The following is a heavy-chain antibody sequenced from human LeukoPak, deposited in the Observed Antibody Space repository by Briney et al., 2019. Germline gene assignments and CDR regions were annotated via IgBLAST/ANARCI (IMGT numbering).Heavy chain of an antibody. CDR1: GGTFSSYA. J-gene: IGHJ3*02. CDR3: ARERKGYYDSRDSVRDAFDI. Sequence: SVKVCCKASGGTFSSYAISWVRQAPGHGLEWMGRIIPLLGIANPAQKFQGRVTIPADKSTSTAYMALSSLRSEDAAEYYWARERKGYYDSRDSVRDAFDIWGQGTVVTVSS. CDR2: IIPLLGIA. V-gene: IGHV1-69*04. D-gene: IGHD3-22*01.